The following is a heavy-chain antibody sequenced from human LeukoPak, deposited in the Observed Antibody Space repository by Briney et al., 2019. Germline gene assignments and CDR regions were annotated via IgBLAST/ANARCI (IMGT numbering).Heavy chain of an antibody. CDR1: GFTFSGSA. J-gene: IGHJ6*02. D-gene: IGHD3-16*01. Sequence: GGSLRLSCAASGFTFSGSAMHWVRQASGKGLEWVGRIRSKANSYATAYAASVKGRFTISRDDSKNTAYLQMNSLKTKDTAVYYCTSPLGAENSHYYGMDVWGQGTTVTVSS. CDR3: TSPLGAENSHYYGMDV. CDR2: IRSKANSYAT. V-gene: IGHV3-73*01.